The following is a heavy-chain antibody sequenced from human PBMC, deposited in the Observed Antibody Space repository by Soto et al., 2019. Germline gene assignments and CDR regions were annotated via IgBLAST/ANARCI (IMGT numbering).Heavy chain of an antibody. J-gene: IGHJ3*02. CDR3: AREYFRARGGFDT. CDR1: GGSFSGYY. V-gene: IGHV4-34*01. Sequence: SETLSLTCAVHGGSFSGYYWSWVRQPPGKGLEWIGEISQSGRTNYNPSLKSRVTISLDTSKNQFSLKLSSLTAADTALYYCAREYFRARGGFDTWGLGTLVTVSS. CDR2: ISQSGRT. D-gene: IGHD3-9*01.